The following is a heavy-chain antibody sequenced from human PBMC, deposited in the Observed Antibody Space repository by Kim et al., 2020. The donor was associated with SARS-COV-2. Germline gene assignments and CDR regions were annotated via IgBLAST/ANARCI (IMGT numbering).Heavy chain of an antibody. CDR1: GYTFTSYG. CDR2: ISAYNGNT. V-gene: IGHV1-18*01. D-gene: IGHD6-13*01. Sequence: ASVKVSCKASGYTFTSYGISWVRQAPGQGLEWMGWISAYNGNTNYAQKLQGRVTMTTDTSTSTAYMELRSLRSDDTAVYYCARAPATREKQQLVLNYYYGMDVWGQGTTVTVSS. CDR3: ARAPATREKQQLVLNYYYGMDV. J-gene: IGHJ6*02.